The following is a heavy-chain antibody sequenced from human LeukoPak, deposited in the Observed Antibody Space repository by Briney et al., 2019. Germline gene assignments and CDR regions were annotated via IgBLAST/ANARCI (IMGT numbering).Heavy chain of an antibody. CDR1: GFTFSNHG. Sequence: GGSLRLSCAASGFTFSNHGMNWVRQAPGKGLEWLSGVSPPGGGTYYADSVKGRFTISRDDSKNTLSLQMNSLRVEDTALYYCAKDLSRKRPYYMEVWGKGTTVTVSS. J-gene: IGHJ6*03. CDR2: VSPPGGGT. D-gene: IGHD1-1*01. CDR3: AKDLSRKRPYYMEV. V-gene: IGHV3-23*01.